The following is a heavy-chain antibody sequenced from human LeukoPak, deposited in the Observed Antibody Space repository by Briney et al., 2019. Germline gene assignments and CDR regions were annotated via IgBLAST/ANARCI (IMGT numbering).Heavy chain of an antibody. CDR2: IRGDNGNT. J-gene: IGHJ4*02. Sequence: GASVKVSCKASGYTFTGYYMHWVRQAPGQGLEWVGWIRGDNGNTNYAQNFQGRVTMTTDTSTSTAYMELRSLGSDETAVYYCARVDLLTGYYFFDYWGQGTLVTVSS. D-gene: IGHD3-9*01. CDR1: GYTFTGYY. V-gene: IGHV1-18*04. CDR3: ARVDLLTGYYFFDY.